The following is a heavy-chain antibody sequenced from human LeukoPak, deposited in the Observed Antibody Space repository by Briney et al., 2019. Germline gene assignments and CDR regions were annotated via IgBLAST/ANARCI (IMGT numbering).Heavy chain of an antibody. CDR2: INHSGST. CDR1: GGSFSGYY. CDR3: SRLVGNVVNPPY. D-gene: IGHD3-22*01. V-gene: IGHV4-34*01. Sequence: SETLSLTCAVYGGSFSGYYWSWIRQPPGKGLEWIWEINHSGSTNYNPSLKSRVTISVDTSKNHFSLKLSSVTAADTAAYYSSRLVGNVVNPPYWGQGTLVTVS. J-gene: IGHJ4*02.